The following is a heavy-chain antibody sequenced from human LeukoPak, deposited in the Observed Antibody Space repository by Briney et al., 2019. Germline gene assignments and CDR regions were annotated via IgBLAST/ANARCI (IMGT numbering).Heavy chain of an antibody. CDR2: ISWNSGSI. D-gene: IGHD3-22*01. J-gene: IGHJ3*02. CDR1: GFTFDDYA. V-gene: IGHV3-9*03. CDR3: AKASYYDSSGYHDAFDI. Sequence: GRSLRLSCAASGFTFDDYAMHWVRQAPGKGLEWVSGISWNSGSIGYADSVKGRFTISRDNAKNSLYLQMNSLRAEDMALYYCAKASYYDSSGYHDAFDIWGQGTMVTVSS.